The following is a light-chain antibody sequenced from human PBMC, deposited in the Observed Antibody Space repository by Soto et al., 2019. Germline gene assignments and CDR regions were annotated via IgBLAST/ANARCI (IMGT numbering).Light chain of an antibody. Sequence: EIVMTQSPATLSVSPGERATLSCRASQSVSSNLAWYQQKPGQAPRLLIYGASTRATGIPARFSGSGSGTELNLTISSLQSEDFAVYYCQQYNNWPPFGYTFGQGTKLEIK. V-gene: IGKV3-15*01. J-gene: IGKJ2*01. CDR3: QQYNNWPPFGYT. CDR1: QSVSSN. CDR2: GAS.